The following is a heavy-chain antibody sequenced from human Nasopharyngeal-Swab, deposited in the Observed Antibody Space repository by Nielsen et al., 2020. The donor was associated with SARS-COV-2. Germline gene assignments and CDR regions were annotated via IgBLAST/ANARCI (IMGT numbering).Heavy chain of an antibody. CDR1: GGSISSGGYS. Sequence: SETLSLTCAVSGGSISSGGYSWSWIRQPPGKGLEWIGYIYHSGSTYYNPSLKSRVTISVDRSKNQFSLKLSSVTAADTAVYYCARVRRLRRGGYYFDYWGQGTLVTVSS. V-gene: IGHV4-30-2*01. CDR2: IYHSGST. D-gene: IGHD3-10*01. CDR3: ARVRRLRRGGYYFDY. J-gene: IGHJ4*02.